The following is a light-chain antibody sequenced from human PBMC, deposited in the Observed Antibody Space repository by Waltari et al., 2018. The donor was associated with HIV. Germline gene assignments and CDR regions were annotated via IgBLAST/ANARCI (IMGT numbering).Light chain of an antibody. J-gene: IGLJ2*01. V-gene: IGLV2-14*01. CDR1: SPDVGAYHY. Sequence: ALTQPASVSGSPGLSLTISCTGTSPDVGAYHYVSWYQQPPGTAPKLMIFEVSNRPSGISDRFSGSKSGNTASLTISGLQAEDEADYYCSSLTTTNTLIFGGGTKVTVL. CDR2: EVS. CDR3: SSLTTTNTLI.